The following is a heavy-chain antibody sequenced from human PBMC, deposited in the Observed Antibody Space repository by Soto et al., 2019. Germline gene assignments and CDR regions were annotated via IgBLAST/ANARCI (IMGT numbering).Heavy chain of an antibody. D-gene: IGHD2-15*01. Sequence: EVQLVESGGGLVKPGGSLRLSCAASGFSFSNAWMNWVRQAPGKGLEWVGRIKRKIGGEATAYAGPVKGRFTVFRDDSKSALYLQMNSLKGDDTAVYYWTTGSVEGVWGQGTTVTVS. V-gene: IGHV3-15*07. J-gene: IGHJ6*02. CDR3: TTGSVEGV. CDR1: GFSFSNAW. CDR2: IKRKIGGEAT.